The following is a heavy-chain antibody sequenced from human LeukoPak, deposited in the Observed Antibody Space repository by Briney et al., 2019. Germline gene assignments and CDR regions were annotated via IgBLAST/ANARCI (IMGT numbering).Heavy chain of an antibody. CDR1: GYTFTAYY. V-gene: IGHV1-2*02. CDR2: TNPNSGGT. J-gene: IGHJ4*02. CDR3: VRESDCGGNCYDS. D-gene: IGHD2-21*02. Sequence: ASVKVSCKASGYTFTAYYMHWVRQAPGQGLEWMGWTNPNSGGTNYAQKFQGRVTMTRDTSITTACMELSRLTSDDTAVYYCVRESDCGGNCYDSWGQGTLVTVSS.